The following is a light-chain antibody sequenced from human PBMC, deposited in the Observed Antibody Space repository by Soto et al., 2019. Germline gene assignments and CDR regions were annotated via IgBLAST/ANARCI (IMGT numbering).Light chain of an antibody. CDR1: QTINKY. CDR2: AAS. J-gene: IGKJ1*01. V-gene: IGKV1-39*01. Sequence: DIQMTQSPSSLSASVGDSVTITCRASQTINKYLNWYQHKPGKPPKLLVFAASSLQTGVPTRFSGSGAGTYFTLTINNLQYEDSATYYCQHSYAIPGTFGRGTSVEIK. CDR3: QHSYAIPGT.